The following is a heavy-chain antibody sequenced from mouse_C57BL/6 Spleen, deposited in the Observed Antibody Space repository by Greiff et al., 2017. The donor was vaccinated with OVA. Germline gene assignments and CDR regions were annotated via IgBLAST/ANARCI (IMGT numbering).Heavy chain of an antibody. CDR1: GYTFTDYN. J-gene: IGHJ4*01. D-gene: IGHD2-3*01. V-gene: IGHV1-18*01. CDR3: ARRVTTPYAMED. CDR2: INPNNGGT. Sequence: VQLKESGPELVKPGASVKIPCKASGYTFTDYNMDWVKQSHGKSLEWIGDINPNNGGTIYNQKFKGKATLTVDKSSSTAYMELRSLTSEDTAVYYCARRVTTPYAMEDWGHGNSVTASS.